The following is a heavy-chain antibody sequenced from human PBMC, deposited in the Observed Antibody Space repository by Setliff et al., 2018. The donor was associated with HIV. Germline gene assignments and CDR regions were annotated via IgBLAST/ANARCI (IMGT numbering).Heavy chain of an antibody. D-gene: IGHD4-4*01. CDR2: IYPGDSDT. J-gene: IGHJ4*02. CDR1: GYSFTSYW. CDR3: ARRLGNNQNFDY. V-gene: IGHV5-51*01. Sequence: GESLKISCKGSGYSFTSYWIGWVRQMPGKGLEWMGIIYPGDSDTRYSPSFQGQVTISADKSISTAYLQWRSLQASDTAVYYRARRLGNNQNFDYWGQGTLVTVSS.